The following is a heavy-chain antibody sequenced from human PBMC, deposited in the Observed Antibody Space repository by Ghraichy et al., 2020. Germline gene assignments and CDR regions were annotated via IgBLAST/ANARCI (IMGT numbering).Heavy chain of an antibody. D-gene: IGHD6-19*01. CDR2: INPNSGGT. V-gene: IGHV1-2*02. J-gene: IGHJ6*02. Sequence: ASVKVSCKASGYTFTGYYMHWVRQAPGQGLEWMGWINPNSGGTNYAQKFQGRVTMTRDTSISTAYMELSRLRSDDTAVYYCARCYSSADYYYYGMDVWGQGTTVTVSS. CDR1: GYTFTGYY. CDR3: ARCYSSADYYYYGMDV.